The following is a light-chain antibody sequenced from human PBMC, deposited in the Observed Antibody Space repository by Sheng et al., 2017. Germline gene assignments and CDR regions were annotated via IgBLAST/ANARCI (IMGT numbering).Light chain of an antibody. CDR3: KQYSLYWT. CDR2: KAS. J-gene: IGKJ1*01. CDR1: QGISSW. Sequence: DIQMTQSPSSVSASVGDRVTITCRASQGISSWLAWYQQKPGKAPKLLIYKASNLGGGVPSRFSGSGSGTEFTLTITSLQPDDFAVYYCKQYSLYWTFGQGTKVEI. V-gene: IGKV1-5*03.